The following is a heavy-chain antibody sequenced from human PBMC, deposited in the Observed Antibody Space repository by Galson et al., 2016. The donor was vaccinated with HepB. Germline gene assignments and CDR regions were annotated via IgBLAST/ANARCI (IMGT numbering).Heavy chain of an antibody. V-gene: IGHV3-21*01. J-gene: IGHJ4*02. Sequence: SLRLSCAASGFTLSSYSMNWVRQAPGKGLEWVSSISSSSSYIQYADSVKGRFTIYRDNAKNSLYLQMNSLRAEDTAVYYCATDSDWYDAEGRFDYWGQGTLVSVSS. CDR1: GFTLSSYS. D-gene: IGHD6-19*01. CDR3: ATDSDWYDAEGRFDY. CDR2: ISSSSSYI.